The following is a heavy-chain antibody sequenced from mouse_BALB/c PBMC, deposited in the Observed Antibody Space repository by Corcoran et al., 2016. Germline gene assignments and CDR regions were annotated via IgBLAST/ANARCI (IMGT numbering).Heavy chain of an antibody. J-gene: IGHJ3*01. CDR3: AREYGTY. Sequence: QIQLVQSGPELKKPGETVKISCKASGYTFTNYGMNWVKQAPGKGLKWMGWINTYAGEPTYADDFKGRCAFSLETSASTADLQIHNLKNEDTATYFCAREYGTYWGQWTLVTGSA. CDR1: GYTFTNYG. CDR2: INTYAGEP. V-gene: IGHV9-3-1*01. D-gene: IGHD2-10*02.